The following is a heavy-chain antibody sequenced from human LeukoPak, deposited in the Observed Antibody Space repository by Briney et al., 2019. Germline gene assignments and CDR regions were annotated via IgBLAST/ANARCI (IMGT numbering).Heavy chain of an antibody. Sequence: SETLSLTCTVSGGSISSSSYYWGWIRQPPGKGLEWIGSIYYSGSTYYNPSLKSRVTISVDTSKNQFSLKLSSVTAADTAVYYCARHLEDEDDYGLAYYYYMDVWGKGTTVTISS. CDR1: GGSISSSSYY. J-gene: IGHJ6*03. V-gene: IGHV4-39*01. CDR2: IYYSGST. D-gene: IGHD4-17*01. CDR3: ARHLEDEDDYGLAYYYYMDV.